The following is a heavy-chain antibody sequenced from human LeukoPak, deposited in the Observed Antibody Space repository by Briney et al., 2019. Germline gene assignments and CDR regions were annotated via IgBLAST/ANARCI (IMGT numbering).Heavy chain of an antibody. CDR3: ARVTYYYGSGSYSDY. D-gene: IGHD3-10*01. Sequence: GASVKVSCKASGYTFTGYYMHWVRQAPGQGVEWMGWINPNSGGTNYAQKFQGRVTMTRDTSISTAYMELSRLRSDDTAVYYCARVTYYYGSGSYSDYWGQGTLVTVSS. CDR2: INPNSGGT. J-gene: IGHJ4*02. V-gene: IGHV1-2*02. CDR1: GYTFTGYY.